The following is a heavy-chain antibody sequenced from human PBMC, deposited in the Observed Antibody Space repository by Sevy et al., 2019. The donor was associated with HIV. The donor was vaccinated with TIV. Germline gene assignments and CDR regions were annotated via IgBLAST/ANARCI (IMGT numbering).Heavy chain of an antibody. J-gene: IGHJ4*02. D-gene: IGHD3-22*01. CDR2: ISYDGSNK. V-gene: IGHV3-30*18. CDR1: GFTFSSYG. CDR3: AKDLAYYYDSSGFDY. Sequence: GGSLRLSCAASGFTFSSYGMHWVRQAPGRGLEWVAVISYDGSNKYYADSVKGRFTISRDNSKNTLYLQMNSLRAEDTAVYYCAKDLAYYYDSSGFDYWGQGTLVTVSS.